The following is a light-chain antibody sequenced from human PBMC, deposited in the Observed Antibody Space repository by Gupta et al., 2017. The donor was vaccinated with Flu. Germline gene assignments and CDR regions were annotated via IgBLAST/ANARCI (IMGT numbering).Light chain of an antibody. CDR1: QRRADSDGNNY. CDR2: KGS. CDR3: MQGKHCPNT. J-gene: IGKJ4*01. V-gene: IGKV2-30*01. Sequence: VTLGKPASISCRASQRRADSDGNNYLNWFQQRPGQSPRRLIYKGSKRDSGVPARFNGSGSGTDFTLKISSGEAEDVGIYYCMQGKHCPNTLGGGTKVEIK.